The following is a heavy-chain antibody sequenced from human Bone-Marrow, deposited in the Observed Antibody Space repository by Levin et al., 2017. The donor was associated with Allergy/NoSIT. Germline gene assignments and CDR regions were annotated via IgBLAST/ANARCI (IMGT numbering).Heavy chain of an antibody. CDR2: INPNSGGT. D-gene: IGHD3-10*01. J-gene: IGHJ4*02. CDR3: ARGYYCGSGDPAGSFDY. Sequence: VASVKVSCKASGYTFTGYYMHWVRQAPGQGLEWMGWINPNSGGTNYAQKFQGRVTMTRDTSISTAYMELSRLRSDDTAVYYCARGYYCGSGDPAGSFDYWGQGTLVTVSS. V-gene: IGHV1-2*02. CDR1: GYTFTGYY.